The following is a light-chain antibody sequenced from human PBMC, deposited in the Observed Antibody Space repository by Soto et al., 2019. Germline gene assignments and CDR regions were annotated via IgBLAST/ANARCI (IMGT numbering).Light chain of an antibody. V-gene: IGLV2-14*03. J-gene: IGLJ2*01. CDR1: SSDVGAYHS. Sequence: QSVPTQPASVSGSPGQSFTISCTGTSSDVGAYHSVSWYQQHPGKAPKLIIFDVSNRPSGVSDRFSGSKSGNTASLTISGLQAEDEADYYCTSFTDTGTVIFGGGTKLTVL. CDR3: TSFTDTGTVI. CDR2: DVS.